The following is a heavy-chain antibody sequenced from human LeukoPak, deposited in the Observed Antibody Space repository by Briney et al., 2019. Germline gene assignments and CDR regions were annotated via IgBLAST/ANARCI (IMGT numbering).Heavy chain of an antibody. Sequence: GGSLRLSCAASGFTFSSYSMNWVRQAPGKGLEWVSSISSSSSYIYYADPVKGRFTISRDNAKNSLYLQMNSLRAEDTAVYYCARQYSSGWDDYYYYGMDVWGPGTTVTVSS. CDR1: GFTFSSYS. CDR2: ISSSSSYI. J-gene: IGHJ6*02. CDR3: ARQYSSGWDDYYYYGMDV. D-gene: IGHD6-19*01. V-gene: IGHV3-21*01.